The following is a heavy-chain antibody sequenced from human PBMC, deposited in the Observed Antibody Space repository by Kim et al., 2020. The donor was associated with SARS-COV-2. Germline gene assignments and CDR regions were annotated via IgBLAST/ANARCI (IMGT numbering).Heavy chain of an antibody. Sequence: SETLSLTCTVSGSSVSSGSYYWSWIRQPPGKGLEWIGYIYYSGSTNYNPSLKSRVTISVDTSKNQFSLKLSSVTAADTAVYYCAREIDSSGYYLYWYFDLWGRGTLVTVSS. D-gene: IGHD3-22*01. CDR3: AREIDSSGYYLYWYFDL. CDR1: GSSVSSGSYY. J-gene: IGHJ2*01. CDR2: IYYSGST. V-gene: IGHV4-61*01.